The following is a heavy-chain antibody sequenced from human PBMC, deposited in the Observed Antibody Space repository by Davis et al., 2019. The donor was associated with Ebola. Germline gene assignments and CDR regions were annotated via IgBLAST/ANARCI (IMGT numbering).Heavy chain of an antibody. V-gene: IGHV7-4-1*02. CDR2: INTNTGNP. D-gene: IGHD6-13*01. J-gene: IGHJ4*02. Sequence: AASVKVSCKTSGYTFTNYGITWVRQAPGQGLEWMGWINTNTGNPTYAQGFTGRFVFSLDTSVSTAYLQISSLKAEDTAVYYCARLTRWYAGYWGQGTLVTVSS. CDR1: GYTFTNYG. CDR3: ARLTRWYAGY.